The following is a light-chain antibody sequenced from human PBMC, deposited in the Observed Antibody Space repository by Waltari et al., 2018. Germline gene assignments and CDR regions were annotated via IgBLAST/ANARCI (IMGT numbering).Light chain of an antibody. CDR2: WAT. J-gene: IGKJ4*01. CDR3: QQYYTTPIT. Sequence: DIVMTQSPDSLAVSLGERATINCKSSQSVLLSSNNRNYLTWYQQKPRQPPKLLIYWATTRESGVPGRFSGSGSGTDFTLTISSLQAEDVAVYYCQQYYTTPITFGGGTKVEIK. CDR1: QSVLLSSNNRNY. V-gene: IGKV4-1*01.